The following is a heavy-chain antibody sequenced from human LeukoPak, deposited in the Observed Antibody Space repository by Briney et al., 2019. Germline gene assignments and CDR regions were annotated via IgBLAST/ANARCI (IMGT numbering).Heavy chain of an antibody. CDR3: ASLNYGGNSGG. CDR1: GGTFSSYA. J-gene: IGHJ4*02. Sequence: SVKVSCKASGGTFSSYAISWVRQAPGQGLEWMGRIIPILGIASYAQKFQGRVTITADKSTSTAYMELSSLRSEDTAVYYCASLNYGGNSGGWGQGTLVTVSS. V-gene: IGHV1-69*04. CDR2: IIPILGIA. D-gene: IGHD4-23*01.